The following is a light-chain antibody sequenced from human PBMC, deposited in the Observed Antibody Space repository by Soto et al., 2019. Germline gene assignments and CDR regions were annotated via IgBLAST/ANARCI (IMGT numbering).Light chain of an antibody. V-gene: IGLV2-14*01. J-gene: IGLJ1*01. CDR2: EVS. Sequence: HSALTQPASVSGSPGQSITISCTGTSSDVGGYNYVSWYQLHPGKAPKHMVYEVSNQPPGVSNRFSGSTAGNTASLTISGHQAEDEADYYCSSYAGSSNVFGTGTKVTVL. CDR1: SSDVGGYNY. CDR3: SSYAGSSNV.